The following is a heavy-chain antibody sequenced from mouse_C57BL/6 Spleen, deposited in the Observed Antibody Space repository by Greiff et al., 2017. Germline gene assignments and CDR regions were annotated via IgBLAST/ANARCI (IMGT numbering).Heavy chain of an antibody. CDR1: GYTFTSYW. D-gene: IGHD2-1*01. CDR2: IDPSDSET. Sequence: QVQLQQPGAELVRPGSSVKLSCKASGYTFTSYWMHWVKQRPLQGLEWIGNIDPSDSETHYNQKFKDKATLTVDRSSSTAYMPLSSLTSEDSAVYYCARMFYGNYPPFDYWGQGTTRKVSS. V-gene: IGHV1-52*01. J-gene: IGHJ2*01. CDR3: ARMFYGNYPPFDY.